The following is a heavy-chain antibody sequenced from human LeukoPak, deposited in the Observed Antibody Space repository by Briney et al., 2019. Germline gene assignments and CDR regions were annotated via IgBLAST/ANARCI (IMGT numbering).Heavy chain of an antibody. CDR1: GFTFSSYW. D-gene: IGHD3-22*01. J-gene: IGHJ4*02. V-gene: IGHV3-74*01. Sequence: GGSLRLSCAASGFTFSSYWMHWVRQAPGKGLVWVSRINSDGSSTSYADSVKGRFTISRDNAKNTLYLQMNSLRAEDTAVYCCARGDYYDRMGYWGQGTLVTVSS. CDR3: ARGDYYDRMGY. CDR2: INSDGSST.